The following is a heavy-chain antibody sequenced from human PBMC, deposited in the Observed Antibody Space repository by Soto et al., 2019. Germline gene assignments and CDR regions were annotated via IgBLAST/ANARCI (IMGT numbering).Heavy chain of an antibody. V-gene: IGHV3-21*01. J-gene: IGHJ5*02. Sequence: EVQLVESGGGLVKPGGSLRLSCAASGFTFSSYSMNWVRQAPGKGLEWVSSISSSSSYIYYADSVKGRFTISRDNAKNSLYLQMNSLRAEDTAVYYCARDRRKRPDFWSGYYPNWFDPCGQGTLVTVSS. CDR1: GFTFSSYS. CDR2: ISSSSSYI. CDR3: ARDRRKRPDFWSGYYPNWFDP. D-gene: IGHD3-3*01.